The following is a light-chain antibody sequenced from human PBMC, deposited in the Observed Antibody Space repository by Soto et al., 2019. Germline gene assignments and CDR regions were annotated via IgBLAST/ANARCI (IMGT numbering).Light chain of an antibody. CDR3: QQRSNWPPIT. V-gene: IGKV3-11*01. Sequence: EIVLTQSPATLSLSPGESATLSCRASQSVSSYLAWYQHKPGQAPRLLIYDASNRASGIPARFSGSGSGTDFTLTISSLEPEDVAVYYCQQRSNWPPITFGQGTQLEIK. J-gene: IGKJ5*01. CDR2: DAS. CDR1: QSVSSY.